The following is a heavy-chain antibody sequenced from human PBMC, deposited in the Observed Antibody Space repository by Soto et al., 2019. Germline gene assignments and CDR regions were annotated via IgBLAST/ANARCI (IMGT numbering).Heavy chain of an antibody. V-gene: IGHV1-3*01. CDR2: INAGNGNT. CDR1: GYTFTSYA. Sequence: ASVKVSCKASGYTFTSYAMHWVRPAPGQRLEWMGWINAGNGNTKYSQKFQGRVTITRDTSASTAYMELSSLRSEDTAVYYCARAPGGPGIAEYWGQGTLVTVSS. CDR3: ARAPGGPGIAEY. D-gene: IGHD6-13*01. J-gene: IGHJ4*02.